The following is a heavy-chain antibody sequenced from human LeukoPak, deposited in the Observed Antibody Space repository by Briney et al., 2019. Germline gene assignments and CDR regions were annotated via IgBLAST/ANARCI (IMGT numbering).Heavy chain of an antibody. CDR1: GFTVSSNY. CDR2: IYSGGSR. D-gene: IGHD6-13*01. Sequence: GGSLRLSCAASGFTVSSNYMSWVRQAPGKGLEWVSVIYSGGSRYYADSVKRRFTISRDNAKNTLYLQMNSLRAEDTAVYYCARDGRGSSSGGVWGQGTLVIVSS. V-gene: IGHV3-66*01. J-gene: IGHJ4*02. CDR3: ARDGRGSSSGGV.